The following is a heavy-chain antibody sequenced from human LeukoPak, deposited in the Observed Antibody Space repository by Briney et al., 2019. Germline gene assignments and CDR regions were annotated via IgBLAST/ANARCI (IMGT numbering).Heavy chain of an antibody. CDR3: ARVGDDILTGYLNWFDP. CDR2: IIPIFGTA. CDR1: GGTFSSYA. V-gene: IGHV1-69*06. J-gene: IGHJ5*02. Sequence: ASVKVSCKASGGTFSSYAISWVRQAPGQGLEWMGGIIPIFGTANYAQKFQGRVTITADKSTSTAHMELSSLRSEDTAVYYCARVGDDILTGYLNWFDPWGQGTLVTVSS. D-gene: IGHD3-9*01.